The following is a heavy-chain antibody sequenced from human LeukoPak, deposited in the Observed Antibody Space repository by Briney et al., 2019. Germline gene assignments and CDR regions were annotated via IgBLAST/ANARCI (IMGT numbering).Heavy chain of an antibody. CDR2: IYHSGST. CDR1: GYSISSGYY. CDR3: ARRARDYGDYRPAYYMDV. Sequence: PSETLSLTCTVSGYSISSGYYWGWIRQPPGKGLEWIGSIYHSGSTYYNPSLKSRVTISVDTSKNQFSLKLSSVTAADTAVYYCARRARDYGDYRPAYYMDVWGKGTTVTISS. J-gene: IGHJ6*03. D-gene: IGHD4-17*01. V-gene: IGHV4-38-2*02.